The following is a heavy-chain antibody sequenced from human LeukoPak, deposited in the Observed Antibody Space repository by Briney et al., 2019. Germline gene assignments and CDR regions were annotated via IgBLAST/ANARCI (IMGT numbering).Heavy chain of an antibody. D-gene: IGHD6-13*01. V-gene: IGHV4-39*01. CDR2: IYYSGST. CDR1: GASISSTTYY. J-gene: IGHJ6*03. CDR3: ARVLSSYRRTAAGTHDYYYYYMDV. Sequence: SETLSLTCTVSGASISSTTYYWGWIRQPPRKGLEWIASIYYSGSTYYNPSLKSRVTISVDTSKNQFSLKLSSVTAADTAVYYCARVLSSYRRTAAGTHDYYYYYMDVWGKGTTVTVSS.